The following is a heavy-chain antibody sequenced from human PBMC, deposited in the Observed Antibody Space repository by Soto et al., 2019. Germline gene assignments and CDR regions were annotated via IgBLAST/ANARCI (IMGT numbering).Heavy chain of an antibody. CDR3: TNSRFLEWLLPNEDYYYYGMDV. J-gene: IGHJ6*02. Sequence: GESLKISCAASGFTFSGSPMHWVRQASGKGLEWVGRIRSKANSYATAYAASVKGRFTISRDDSKNTAYLQMNSPKTEDTAVYYCTNSRFLEWLLPNEDYYYYGMDVWGQGTTVTVSS. CDR1: GFTFSGSP. CDR2: IRSKANSYAT. V-gene: IGHV3-73*01. D-gene: IGHD3-3*01.